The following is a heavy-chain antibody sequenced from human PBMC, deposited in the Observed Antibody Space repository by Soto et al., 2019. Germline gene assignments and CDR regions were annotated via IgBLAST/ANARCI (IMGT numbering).Heavy chain of an antibody. Sequence: VSGTTLVNPTQTLTLTCTFSGFSLSTSGMRVSWIRQPPGKAMEWLARIDWDDDKFYSTSLKTRLTISKDTSKNQVVLTMTNMDPVDTATYYCARIQGDGYTSDAFDIWGQGTMVTVSS. CDR3: ARIQGDGYTSDAFDI. J-gene: IGHJ3*02. CDR2: IDWDDDK. CDR1: GFSLSTSGMR. D-gene: IGHD5-12*01. V-gene: IGHV2-70*04.